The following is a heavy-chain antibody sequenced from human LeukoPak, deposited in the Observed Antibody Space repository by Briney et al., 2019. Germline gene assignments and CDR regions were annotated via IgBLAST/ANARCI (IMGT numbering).Heavy chain of an antibody. Sequence: GGSLRLSCAASGFAFSTYSMDWVRQAPGKGLEWVSSITGSRSYISYADSVKGRFTISRDNANNSLFLQMDSLRAEDTAVYYCARARGAASVSIWGLSAFDVWGHGAVVTVSS. D-gene: IGHD5/OR15-5a*01. CDR1: GFAFSTYS. V-gene: IGHV3-21*01. CDR2: ITGSRSYI. J-gene: IGHJ3*01. CDR3: ARARGAASVSIWGLSAFDV.